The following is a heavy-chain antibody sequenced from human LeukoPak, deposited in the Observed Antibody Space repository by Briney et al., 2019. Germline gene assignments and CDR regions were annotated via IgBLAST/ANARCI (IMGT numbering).Heavy chain of an antibody. Sequence: SETLSLTCTVSGGSITSSGYYWGWIRQPPGKGLEWIASIFYTGSTSYNPSLKSRVTISVDTSKTQFSLNLRSVTAADTAVYYCARLAGYCSGDSCYWGNWGQGTLVTVSS. CDR3: ARLAGYCSGDSCYWGN. D-gene: IGHD2-15*01. J-gene: IGHJ4*02. CDR2: IFYTGST. CDR1: GGSITSSGYY. V-gene: IGHV4-39*01.